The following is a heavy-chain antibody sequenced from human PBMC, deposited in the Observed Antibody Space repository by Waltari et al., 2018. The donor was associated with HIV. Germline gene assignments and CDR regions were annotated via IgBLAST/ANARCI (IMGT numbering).Heavy chain of an antibody. J-gene: IGHJ2*01. Sequence: EVQLVESGGGLVQPGRSLRLSCAASGFTFDDYAMHWVRQAPGKGWEWVSGISWNSGSIGYEDSVKGRFTISRDNAKNSLYLQMNSLRAEDTALYYCAKGQTLYWYFDLWGRGTLVTVSS. V-gene: IGHV3-9*01. CDR3: AKGQTLYWYFDL. CDR1: GFTFDDYA. CDR2: ISWNSGSI.